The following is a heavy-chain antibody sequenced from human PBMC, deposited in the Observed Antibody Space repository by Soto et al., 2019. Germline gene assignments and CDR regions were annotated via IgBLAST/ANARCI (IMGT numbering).Heavy chain of an antibody. CDR1: GGSISSGGYY. CDR2: IYYSGST. Sequence: LSLTCTVSGGSISSGGYYWSWILQHPGKGLEWIGYIYYSGSTYYNPSLKSRVTISVDTSKNQFSLKLSSVTAADTAVYYCARDIRFGLRSSMDVWGQGTTVTVSS. V-gene: IGHV4-31*03. CDR3: ARDIRFGLRSSMDV. J-gene: IGHJ6*02. D-gene: IGHD3-10*01.